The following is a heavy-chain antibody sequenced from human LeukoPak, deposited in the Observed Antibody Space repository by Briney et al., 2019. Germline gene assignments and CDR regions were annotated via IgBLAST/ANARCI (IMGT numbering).Heavy chain of an antibody. D-gene: IGHD5/OR15-5a*01. Sequence: SETLSLTCTVSGDSISNFYWNWIRQPAEKGLEWIGRIHTSETTNYNPSLKSRVTTSVDTSKNHFSLKLNSVTAADTAVYHCARKSLRQNYFDYWGQGILVTVSS. CDR3: ARKSLRQNYFDY. J-gene: IGHJ4*02. CDR1: GDSISNFY. CDR2: IHTSETT. V-gene: IGHV4-4*07.